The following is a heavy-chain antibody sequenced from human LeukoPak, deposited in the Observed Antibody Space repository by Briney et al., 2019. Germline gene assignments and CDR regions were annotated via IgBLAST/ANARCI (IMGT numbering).Heavy chain of an antibody. CDR3: ATYRQVLLPFES. D-gene: IGHD2-8*02. V-gene: IGHV3-23*01. CDR2: IDYSGGDT. CDR1: GFTLSSYE. Sequence: GGSLRLSCTASGFTLSSYEMSWIRQAPGKGLEWVSSIDYSGGDTHYADSVKGRSTISRDNSKSTLSLQMNSLRAEDTAIYYCATYRQVLLPFESWGQGTLVTVSS. J-gene: IGHJ4*02.